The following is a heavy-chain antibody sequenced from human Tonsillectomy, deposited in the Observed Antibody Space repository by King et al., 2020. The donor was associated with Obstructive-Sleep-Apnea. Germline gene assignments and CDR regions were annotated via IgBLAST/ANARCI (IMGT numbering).Heavy chain of an antibody. Sequence: QLQESGPGLVKPSETLSLTCTVSGGSISSYYWSWIRQHPGKGLEWMVYIYYSGSTNYNPSLKSRVTISVDTSKNQYSLKLSSVTAADTAVYYCARGGIAVAGVFFDYWGQGTLVTVSS. CDR3: ARGGIAVAGVFFDY. CDR2: IYYSGST. V-gene: IGHV4-59*01. CDR1: GGSISSYY. D-gene: IGHD6-19*01. J-gene: IGHJ4*02.